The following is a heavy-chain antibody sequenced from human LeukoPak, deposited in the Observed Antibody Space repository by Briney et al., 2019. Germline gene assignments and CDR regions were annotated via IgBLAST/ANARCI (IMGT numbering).Heavy chain of an antibody. Sequence: GGSLRLSCAGSGFSFSTYSMNWVRQAPGKGLEWVSGITGSGANTYYADSVKGRFTISRDNSKNTLYLQMNSLRAEDTAVYYCARDNDPDYSSSPGWFDLWGQGTLVTVSS. J-gene: IGHJ5*02. CDR1: GFSFSTYS. CDR2: ITGSGANT. D-gene: IGHD3-22*01. CDR3: ARDNDPDYSSSPGWFDL. V-gene: IGHV3-23*01.